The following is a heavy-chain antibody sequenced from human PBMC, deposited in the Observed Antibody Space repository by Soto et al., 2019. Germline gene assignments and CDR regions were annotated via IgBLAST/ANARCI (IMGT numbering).Heavy chain of an antibody. V-gene: IGHV1-69*13. CDR1: GGTFSSYA. CDR2: IIPIFGTA. Sequence: SVKVSCKASGGTFSSYAISWVRQAPGQGLEWMGGIIPIFGTANYAQKFQGRVTITADESTSTAYMELSSLRSEDTAVYYCARERNRSYYDFWSGYYKDYYYGTDVWG. D-gene: IGHD3-3*01. J-gene: IGHJ6*02. CDR3: ARERNRSYYDFWSGYYKDYYYGTDV.